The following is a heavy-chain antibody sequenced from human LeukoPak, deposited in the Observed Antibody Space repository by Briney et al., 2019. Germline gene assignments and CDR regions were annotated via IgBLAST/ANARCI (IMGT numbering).Heavy chain of an antibody. D-gene: IGHD2-2*01. J-gene: IGHJ5*02. CDR1: GFTFSSYA. CDR3: ARGGTYCFDGCYGTNL. V-gene: IGHV3-23*01. CDR2: ISGSGGST. Sequence: PGGSLRLSCAASGFTFSSYAMHWVRQAPGKGLEWVSAISGSGGSTYYADSVKGRFTISRDNSKNTLYLQMNSLRDEDTAVYYCARGGTYCFDGCYGTNLWGQGTLVTVSS.